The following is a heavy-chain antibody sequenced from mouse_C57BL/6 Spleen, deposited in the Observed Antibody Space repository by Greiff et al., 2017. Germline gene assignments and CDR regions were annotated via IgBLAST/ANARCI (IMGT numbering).Heavy chain of an antibody. V-gene: IGHV1-53*01. J-gene: IGHJ2*01. CDR3: ARWDYYGSLYYFDY. Sequence: VKLQQPGTELVKPGASVKLSCKASGYTFTSYWMHWVKQRPGQGLEWIGNINPSNGGTNYNEKFKSKATLTVDKSSSTAYMQLSSLTSEDSAVYYCARWDYYGSLYYFDYWGQGTTLTVSS. CDR1: GYTFTSYW. CDR2: INPSNGGT. D-gene: IGHD1-1*01.